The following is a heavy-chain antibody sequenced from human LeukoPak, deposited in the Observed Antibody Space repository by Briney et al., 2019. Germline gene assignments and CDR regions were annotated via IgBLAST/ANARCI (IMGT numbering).Heavy chain of an antibody. Sequence: ASVKVSCKASGYTFTSYGISWVRQAPGQGLEWMGWISAYNGKTNYAQKLQGRVTMTTDTSTSTAYMELRSLRSDDTAVYYCARGGIVVVPAAPNWFDPWGQGTLVTVSS. D-gene: IGHD2-2*01. CDR1: GYTFTSYG. J-gene: IGHJ5*02. V-gene: IGHV1-18*01. CDR3: ARGGIVVVPAAPNWFDP. CDR2: ISAYNGKT.